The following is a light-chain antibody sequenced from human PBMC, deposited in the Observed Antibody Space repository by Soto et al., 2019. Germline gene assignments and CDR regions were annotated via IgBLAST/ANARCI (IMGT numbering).Light chain of an antibody. CDR3: QQTYSAPPT. CDR1: QIISTY. CDR2: AAS. J-gene: IGKJ1*01. V-gene: IGKV1-39*01. Sequence: DIQMTQSPSSLSAYVGDRVTITCRASQIISTYLNWYQQRAGLAPRLLIYAASSLQSGVPPRFSGSGSGTDFTLTISSLQPEDFATYFCQQTYSAPPTFGQGTNV.